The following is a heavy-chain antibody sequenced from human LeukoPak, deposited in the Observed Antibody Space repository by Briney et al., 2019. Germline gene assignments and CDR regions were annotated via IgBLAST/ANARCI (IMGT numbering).Heavy chain of an antibody. Sequence: SETLSLTCNVSGGSVRGYYWSWIRQPPGKGLEWIGYIYSSGSTNYNPSLKSRVTISVDTSKNQFSLKLSSVTAADTAVYYCASASGWFDYWGQGTLVTVSS. D-gene: IGHD6-19*01. CDR3: ASASGWFDY. V-gene: IGHV4-4*08. J-gene: IGHJ4*02. CDR1: GGSVRGYY. CDR2: IYSSGST.